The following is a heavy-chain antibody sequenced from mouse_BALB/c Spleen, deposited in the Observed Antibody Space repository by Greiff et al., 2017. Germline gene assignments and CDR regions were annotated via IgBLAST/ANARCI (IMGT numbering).Heavy chain of an antibody. Sequence: QVQLQQSGAELAKPGASVKMSCKASGYTFTSYWMHWVKQRPGQGLEWIGYINPSTGYTEYNQKFKDKATLTADKSSSTAYMQLSSLTSEDSAVYYCLMGNSFAYWGQGTLVTVSA. CDR1: GYTFTSYW. V-gene: IGHV1-7*01. CDR3: LMGNSFAY. CDR2: INPSTGYT. J-gene: IGHJ3*01. D-gene: IGHD2-1*01.